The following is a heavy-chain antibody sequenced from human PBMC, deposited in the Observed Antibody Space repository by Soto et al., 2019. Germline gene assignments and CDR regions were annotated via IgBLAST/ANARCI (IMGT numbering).Heavy chain of an antibody. D-gene: IGHD3-10*01. CDR3: ARASSVRWFGESSHHYYYMDV. Sequence: GGSLRLSCAAAGFPFRSYWMHWVRQAPGKGLVWVSRINSDGTSTSYADYVKGRFTISRDNAKNTLFLQMNSLGDEDTAVYYCARASSVRWFGESSHHYYYMDVWGKGTTVTVSS. CDR1: GFPFRSYW. CDR2: INSDGTST. V-gene: IGHV3-74*01. J-gene: IGHJ6*03.